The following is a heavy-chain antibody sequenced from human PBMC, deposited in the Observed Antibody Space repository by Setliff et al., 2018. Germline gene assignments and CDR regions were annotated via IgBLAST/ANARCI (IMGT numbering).Heavy chain of an antibody. CDR2: FSGSGVDT. J-gene: IGHJ6*03. V-gene: IGHV3-23*01. Sequence: GGSLRLSCAASGFTFSASPMSWVRQAPGKGLEWVSTFSGSGVDTYYADSVKGRFTISRDDSKNTLYLQMNSLKNEDTALYYCMSTPSGTYSTYYYYYNMDVWGKGTQVTVSS. D-gene: IGHD3-10*01. CDR1: GFTFSASP. CDR3: MSTPSGTYSTYYYYYNMDV.